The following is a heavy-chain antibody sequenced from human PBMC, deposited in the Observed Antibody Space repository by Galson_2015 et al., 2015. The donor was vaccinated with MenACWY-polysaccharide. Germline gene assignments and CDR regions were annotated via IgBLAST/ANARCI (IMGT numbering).Heavy chain of an antibody. CDR3: ATRSTPVDNHAFDS. CDR2: ISYSGNII. D-gene: IGHD1-14*01. J-gene: IGHJ3*01. CDR1: GFTYRDYY. V-gene: IGHV3-11*01. Sequence: SLRLSCAVTGFTYRDYYMNWIRQAPGKGLEWISYISYSGNIIYYADSVKGRFTISWDTAKKSLYLLMDGLRADDTAVYYCATRSTPVDNHAFDSWGQGTMVIVSS.